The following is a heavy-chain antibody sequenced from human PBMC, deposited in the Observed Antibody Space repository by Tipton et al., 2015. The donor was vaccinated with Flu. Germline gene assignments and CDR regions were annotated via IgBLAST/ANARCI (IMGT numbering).Heavy chain of an antibody. CDR2: IRHDESDK. V-gene: IGHV3-30*02. J-gene: IGHJ4*02. Sequence: SLRLSCAASGFTFSGSGMHWVRQAPGKGLEWVAFIRHDESDKYYADSVKGRFTISRDNSKNALYLAINSLRTEDTAVYYCAKDGWDTSGWYPFDYWGQGTLVTVAS. CDR3: AKDGWDTSGWYPFDY. CDR1: GFTFSGSG. D-gene: IGHD6-19*01.